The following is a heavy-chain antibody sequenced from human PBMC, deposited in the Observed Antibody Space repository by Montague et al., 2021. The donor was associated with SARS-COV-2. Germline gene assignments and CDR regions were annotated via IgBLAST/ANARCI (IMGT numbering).Heavy chain of an antibody. V-gene: IGHV3-23*01. CDR2: ISGSGGST. CDR1: GFTFSSYA. Sequence: SLRLSCAASGFTFSSYAMSWVRQAPGKGLEWVSAISGSGGSTYYXDSVKGRFTISRDNSKNTLYLQMNSLRAEDTAVYYCVKASWIQLWFRTPYFDYWGQGTLVTVSS. D-gene: IGHD5-18*01. J-gene: IGHJ4*02. CDR3: VKASWIQLWFRTPYFDY.